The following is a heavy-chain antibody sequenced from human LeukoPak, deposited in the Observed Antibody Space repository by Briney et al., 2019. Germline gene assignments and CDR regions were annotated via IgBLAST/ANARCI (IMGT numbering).Heavy chain of an antibody. V-gene: IGHV1-69*06. D-gene: IGHD2-15*01. Sequence: ASVKVSCKAYGGTFSSYAISWVRQAPGQGLEWMGGIIPIFGTANYAQKFQGRVTITADKSTSTAYMELSSLRSEDTAVYYCARVGGGTLGPAGIHDYWGQGTLVTVSS. J-gene: IGHJ4*02. CDR1: GGTFSSYA. CDR2: IIPIFGTA. CDR3: ARVGGGTLGPAGIHDY.